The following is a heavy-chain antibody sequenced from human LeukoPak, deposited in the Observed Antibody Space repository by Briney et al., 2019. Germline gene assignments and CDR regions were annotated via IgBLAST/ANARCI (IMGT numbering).Heavy chain of an antibody. Sequence: GGSLRLSCIASGFTFSNYWMHWVRQAPGKGLEWVSYISSSSSTIYYTDSVKGRFTISRDNAKSSLYLQMNSLRDEDTAVYYCARFYYGSRVEPFDYGGRGTLVTVSS. CDR3: ARFYYGSRVEPFDY. CDR2: ISSSSSTI. V-gene: IGHV3-48*02. CDR1: GFTFSNYW. J-gene: IGHJ4*02. D-gene: IGHD3-22*01.